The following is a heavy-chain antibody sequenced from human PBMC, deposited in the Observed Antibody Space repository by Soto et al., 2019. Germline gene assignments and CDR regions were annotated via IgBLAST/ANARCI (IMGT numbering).Heavy chain of an antibody. CDR2: IIPIFGIV. Sequence: QGQLVQSGAEVNKPGSSVKVSGKASVGTFSSYTISWLRLPPGQGLEWMGRIIPIFGIVNNAQKVQGRLTITADKSTSTEYMEQRSMSSEDSAVYYCAIGAVNKECVGARGLDVWGQGPMVTDSS. CDR1: VGTFSSYT. D-gene: IGHD3-10*01. V-gene: IGHV1-69*02. CDR3: AIGAVNKECVGARGLDV. J-gene: IGHJ3*01.